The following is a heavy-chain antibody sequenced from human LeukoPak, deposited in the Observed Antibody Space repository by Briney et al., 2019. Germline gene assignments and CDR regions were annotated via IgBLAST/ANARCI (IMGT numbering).Heavy chain of an antibody. J-gene: IGHJ4*02. CDR2: ISGSGGST. CDR1: GFTFSSYA. Sequence: GGSLSLSCAASGFTFSSYAMSWVRQAPGKGLEWVSAISGSGGSTYYADSVKGRFTISGDNSKNTLYLQMNSLRAEDTAVYYCAKDQRPSWVGSGSSDWGQGTLVTVSS. V-gene: IGHV3-23*01. CDR3: AKDQRPSWVGSGSSD. D-gene: IGHD3-10*01.